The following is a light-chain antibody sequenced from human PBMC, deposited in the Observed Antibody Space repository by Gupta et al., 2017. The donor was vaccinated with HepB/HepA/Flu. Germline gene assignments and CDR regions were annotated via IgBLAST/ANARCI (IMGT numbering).Light chain of an antibody. Sequence: DMQLTQSPSPSSASVGDRVTITCRASQSVTSWFAWYQQKPGQAPRLLIYGASTLQSGVPSRFSGSSSGTDLTLTINSLQPEDFETYYCQQADGFPPIFTFGPGTIVDV. J-gene: IGKJ3*01. CDR3: QQADGFPPIFT. V-gene: IGKV1-12*01. CDR1: QSVTSW. CDR2: GAS.